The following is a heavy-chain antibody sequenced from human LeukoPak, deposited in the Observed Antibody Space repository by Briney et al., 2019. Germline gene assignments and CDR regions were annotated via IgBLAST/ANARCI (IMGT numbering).Heavy chain of an antibody. CDR2: LYYSGST. CDR1: GGSISSYF. J-gene: IGHJ2*01. Sequence: SETLSLTCTVSGGSISSYFWSWIRQPPGKGLEWIGYLYYSGSTNYNPALKSRVTISVDTSKNQFSLKLSSVTAADTAVYYCARDLIAAAGTSWYFDLWGRGTLVTVSS. V-gene: IGHV4-59*01. CDR3: ARDLIAAAGTSWYFDL. D-gene: IGHD6-13*01.